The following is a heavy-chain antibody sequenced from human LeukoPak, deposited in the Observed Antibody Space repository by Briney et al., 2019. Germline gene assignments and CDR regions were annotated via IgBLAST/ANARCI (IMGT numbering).Heavy chain of an antibody. CDR2: IIPIFGTA. CDR3: ARGAYCSSTSCYDYYMDV. Sequence: SSVKVSCKASGGTFSSYAISWVRQAPGQGLEWMGGIIPIFGTANYAQKSQGRVTITADESTSTAYMELSSLRSEDTAVYYCARGAYCSSTSCYDYYMDVWGKGTTVTVSS. J-gene: IGHJ6*03. D-gene: IGHD2-2*01. V-gene: IGHV1-69*01. CDR1: GGTFSSYA.